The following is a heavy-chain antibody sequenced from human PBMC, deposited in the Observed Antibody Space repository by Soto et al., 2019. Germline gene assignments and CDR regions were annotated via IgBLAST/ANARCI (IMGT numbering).Heavy chain of an antibody. CDR2: IYYSGST. CDR1: GGSISSSSYS. J-gene: IGHJ6*02. Sequence: QLQLQESGPRLVKPSETLSLTCSVSGGSISSSSYSWGWIRQPPGKGLEWIGTIYYSGSTHYNPSLEGRVAIAADPPNNQLSLRLSSVTAAATAVYYCGRQPGHCGSTTCFGYYRVDVWGQGTTVTVS. V-gene: IGHV4-39*01. CDR3: GRQPGHCGSTTCFGYYRVDV. D-gene: IGHD2-2*01.